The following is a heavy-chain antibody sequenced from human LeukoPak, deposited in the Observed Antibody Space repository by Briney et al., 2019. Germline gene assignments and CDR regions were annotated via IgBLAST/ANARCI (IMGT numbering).Heavy chain of an antibody. J-gene: IGHJ4*02. Sequence: GGSLRLSCAASGFTLRNYWMHWVRQAPGKGLVWVSRINSDGSITTYADSVRGRFTISRDNAKSTLYLQMDSLRAEDTAVYYCASSTQISKYADYWGQGALVTVSS. D-gene: IGHD2-2*01. CDR1: GFTLRNYW. V-gene: IGHV3-74*01. CDR2: INSDGSIT. CDR3: ASSTQISKYADY.